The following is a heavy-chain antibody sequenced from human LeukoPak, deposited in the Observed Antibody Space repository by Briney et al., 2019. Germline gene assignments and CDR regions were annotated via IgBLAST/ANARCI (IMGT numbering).Heavy chain of an antibody. D-gene: IGHD6-13*01. CDR2: ISGSGGST. Sequence: PGGALRLSCAASGFTFSSYAMSWVRQAPGKGLEWVSAISGSGGSTYYADSVKGRFTISRDNSKNTLYLQMNSLRAEDTAVYYGAKGLRSSWYVYWGQGTLVTVSS. J-gene: IGHJ4*02. CDR1: GFTFSSYA. V-gene: IGHV3-23*01. CDR3: AKGLRSSWYVY.